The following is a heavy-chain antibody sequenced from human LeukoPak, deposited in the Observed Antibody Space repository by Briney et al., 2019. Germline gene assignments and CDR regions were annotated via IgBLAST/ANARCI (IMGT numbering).Heavy chain of an antibody. CDR2: IKQDGSEK. J-gene: IGHJ4*02. Sequence: GGSLRLSCAASGFTFSSYWMSWVRQAPGKGLEWVANIKQDGSEKYYVDSVKGRFTISRDNAKNSLYLQMNSLRAEDTAVYYCARALITIFGVVIFDYWGQGTLVTGSS. CDR3: ARALITIFGVVIFDY. CDR1: GFTFSSYW. D-gene: IGHD3-3*01. V-gene: IGHV3-7*01.